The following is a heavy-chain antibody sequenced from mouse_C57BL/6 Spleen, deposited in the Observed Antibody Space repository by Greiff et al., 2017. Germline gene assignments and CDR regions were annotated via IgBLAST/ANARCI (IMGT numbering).Heavy chain of an antibody. V-gene: IGHV5-4*01. D-gene: IGHD2-5*01. J-gene: IGHJ3*01. Sequence: EVQGVESGGGLVKPGGSLKLSCAASGFTFSSYAMSWVRQTPEKRLEWVATISDGGSYTYYPDNVKGRFTIARDNAKNTLYLQMSHLKSEDTAMYDCAGSYYSNTWFAYWGQGTLVTVSA. CDR3: AGSYYSNTWFAY. CDR2: ISDGGSYT. CDR1: GFTFSSYA.